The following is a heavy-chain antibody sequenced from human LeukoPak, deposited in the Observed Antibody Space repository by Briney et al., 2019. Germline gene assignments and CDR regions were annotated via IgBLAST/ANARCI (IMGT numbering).Heavy chain of an antibody. CDR2: IYYSGST. D-gene: IGHD2-2*01. CDR1: GGSISSHY. CDR3: ARLVVAPAAMLVYYFDY. Sequence: SETLSLTCTVSGGSISSHYWSWVRQPPGKGLEWIGYIYYSGSTSYNPSLKRRVTISLTTSKTQFSLKLSSVTAADTAVYYCARLVVAPAAMLVYYFDYWGQGTLVTVSS. V-gene: IGHV4-59*11. J-gene: IGHJ4*02.